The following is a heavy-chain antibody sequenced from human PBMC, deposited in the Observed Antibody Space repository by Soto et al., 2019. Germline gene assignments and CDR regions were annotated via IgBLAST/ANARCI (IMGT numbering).Heavy chain of an antibody. CDR2: IYPTDSDT. Sequence: GESLKISCKASGYSFSTYWIAWVRQMPGKGLEWMGVIYPTDSDTRYSPSFQGQVTISADKSINTVYLQWSSLQASDTAMYYCTRLPYSSSSAYNWFDPWGQGTLVTVSS. CDR3: TRLPYSSSSAYNWFDP. V-gene: IGHV5-51*01. D-gene: IGHD6-6*01. CDR1: GYSFSTYW. J-gene: IGHJ5*02.